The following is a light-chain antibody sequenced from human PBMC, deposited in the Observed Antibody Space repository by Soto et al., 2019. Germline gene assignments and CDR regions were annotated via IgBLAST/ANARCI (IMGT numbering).Light chain of an antibody. Sequence: QSVLIQPASVSGSPGQSITISCTGTTSDVGGYNHVSWFQQHPGKVPKLMIYIANSRPPGVPNPFSGSKSGNTASLTISGLQAEDEADYYCSSYTNTNTLVFGGGTKLTVL. J-gene: IGLJ2*01. V-gene: IGLV2-14*01. CDR2: IAN. CDR1: TSDVGGYNH. CDR3: SSYTNTNTLV.